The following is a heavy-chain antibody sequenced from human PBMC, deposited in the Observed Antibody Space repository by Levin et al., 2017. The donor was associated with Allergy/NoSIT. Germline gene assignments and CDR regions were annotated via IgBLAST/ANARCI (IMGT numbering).Heavy chain of an antibody. V-gene: IGHV3-49*03. CDR2: IRSKAYGGTT. CDR1: GFTFGDYA. J-gene: IGHJ4*02. D-gene: IGHD2-8*02. Sequence: GGSLRLSCTASGFTFGDYAMSWFRQAPGKGLEWVGFIRSKAYGGTTEYAASVKGRFTISRDDSKSIAYLQMNSLKTEDTAVYYCTRYRPPNCTGGVCSYYYFDYWGQGTLVTVSS. CDR3: TRYRPPNCTGGVCSYYYFDY.